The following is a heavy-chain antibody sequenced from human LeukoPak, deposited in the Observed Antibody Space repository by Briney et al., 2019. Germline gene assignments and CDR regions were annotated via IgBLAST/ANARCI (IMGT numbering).Heavy chain of an antibody. Sequence: SETLSLTCTVSGGSISSYYWSWIRQPAGKGLEWIGRIYTSGSTNYNPSLKSRVTMSVDTSKNQFSLKLSSVTAADTAVYYCAGAYCSSTSCYPDWYFDLWGRGTLVTVSS. J-gene: IGHJ2*01. V-gene: IGHV4-4*07. D-gene: IGHD2-2*01. CDR3: AGAYCSSTSCYPDWYFDL. CDR1: GGSISSYY. CDR2: IYTSGST.